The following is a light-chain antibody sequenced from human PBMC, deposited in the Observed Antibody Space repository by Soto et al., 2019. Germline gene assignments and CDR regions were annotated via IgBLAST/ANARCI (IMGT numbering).Light chain of an antibody. CDR1: SSDVGGYNF. CDR2: DVT. Sequence: QSALTQPPSASGSPGQSVTISCTGASSDVGGYNFVSWYQHHPGKAPRLVIYDVTQRPSGVPDRFSGSKSGNTASLTVSGLQVDDEAYYYCSSYAGSSIPVAFGGGTQLTVL. CDR3: SSYAGSSIPVA. J-gene: IGLJ7*01. V-gene: IGLV2-8*01.